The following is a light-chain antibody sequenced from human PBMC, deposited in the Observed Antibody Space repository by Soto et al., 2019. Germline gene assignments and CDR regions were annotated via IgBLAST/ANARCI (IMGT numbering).Light chain of an antibody. J-gene: IGKJ1*01. CDR3: QQSYSTPRT. CDR2: AAS. Sequence: DIQMTQSPSSLSASVGDRVTITCLANHSISCYENWAQQKPEKAPNLLIYAASSLQSGVPPRFSGSGSGTDFTLTISSLQPEDFATYYCQQSYSTPRTFGQGTKVEIK. V-gene: IGKV1-39*01. CDR1: HSISCY.